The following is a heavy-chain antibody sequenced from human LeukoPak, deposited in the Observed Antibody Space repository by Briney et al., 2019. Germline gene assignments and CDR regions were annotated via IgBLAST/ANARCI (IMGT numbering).Heavy chain of an antibody. V-gene: IGHV3-66*01. CDR3: ATRGAPGYYYGMDV. D-gene: IGHD1-26*01. CDR2: ISSGGTT. J-gene: IGHJ6*02. CDR1: GFTVGSNY. Sequence: PGGSLRPSCAASGFTVGSNYMSWVRQAPGKGLEWVSIISSGGTTSYADSVKGRFTISRDNSRNTLYLQMNSLRAEDTAVYYCATRGAPGYYYGMDVWGQGTTVTVSS.